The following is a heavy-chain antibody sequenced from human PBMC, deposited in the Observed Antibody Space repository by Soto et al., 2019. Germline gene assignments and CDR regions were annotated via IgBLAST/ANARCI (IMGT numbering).Heavy chain of an antibody. CDR1: GGAFSSYA. J-gene: IGHJ1*01. CDR3: ATIRYCGGDCPEYSQH. Sequence: SVKVSCKASGGAFSSYAISWVRQAPGQGLEWMGGIIPIFGTANYAQKFQGRVTITADESTSTAYMELSSLRSEDTAVYYCATIRYCGGDCPEYSQHWGQGTLVTVSS. CDR2: IIPIFGTA. V-gene: IGHV1-69*13. D-gene: IGHD2-21*02.